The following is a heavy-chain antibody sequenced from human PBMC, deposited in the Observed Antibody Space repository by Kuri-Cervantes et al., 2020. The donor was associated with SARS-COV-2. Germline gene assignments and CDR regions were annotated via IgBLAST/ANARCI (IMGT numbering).Heavy chain of an antibody. CDR2: IYYSGST. CDR3: ARQMMSSITIFGVVITRNWFDP. D-gene: IGHD3-3*01. CDR1: GGSISSYY. V-gene: IGHV4-39*01. Sequence: GSLRLSCTVSGGSISSYYWGRIRQPPGKGLEWIGSIYYSGSTYYNPSLKSRVTISVDTSKNQFSLKLSSVTAADTAVYYCARQMMSSITIFGVVITRNWFDPWGQGTLVTVSS. J-gene: IGHJ5*02.